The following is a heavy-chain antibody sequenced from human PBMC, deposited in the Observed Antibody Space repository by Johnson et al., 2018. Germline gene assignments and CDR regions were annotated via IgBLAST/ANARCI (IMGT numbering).Heavy chain of an antibody. CDR2: ISYDGINK. CDR3: ARARRLGIQLYYYYYGMDV. V-gene: IGHV3-30-3*01. D-gene: IGHD5-18*01. CDR1: GFTFSRYA. J-gene: IGHJ6*02. Sequence: QVQLVQSGGGVVQPGRSLRLSCAASGFTFSRYAMHWARQAPGKGLEWVASISYDGINKYYRDSLKGRFTISRENSKNTLYLQRNSLRAGDTAVYYCARARRLGIQLYYYYYGMDVWGQGTTVTVSS.